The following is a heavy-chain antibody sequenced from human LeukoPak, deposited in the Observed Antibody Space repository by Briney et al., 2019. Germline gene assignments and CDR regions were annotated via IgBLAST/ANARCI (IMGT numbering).Heavy chain of an antibody. J-gene: IGHJ4*02. CDR2: IYYSGST. D-gene: IGHD3-10*01. V-gene: IGHV4-59*01. Sequence: SETLSLTCTVSGGSISSYYWSWIRQPPGKGLEWIGYIYYSGSTNYNPSLKSRVTISVDTSKNQFSLKLSSVTAADTAVYYCARGTWFGELLLDWGQGTLVTVSS. CDR1: GGSISSYY. CDR3: ARGTWFGELLLD.